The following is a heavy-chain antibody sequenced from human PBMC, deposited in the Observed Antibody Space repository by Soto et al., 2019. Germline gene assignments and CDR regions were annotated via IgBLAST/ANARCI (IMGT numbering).Heavy chain of an antibody. J-gene: IGHJ6*02. CDR2: INADNGNT. CDR1: GYTFTSYA. Sequence: QVQLVQSGAEVKKPGASVKVSCKASGYTFTSYAIHWVRQAPGQRLEWMGWINADNGNTKYSQKFQGRVTITRDTSASTAHMEVSSRRSEETAVYYCARDWGNYYYGMDVWGQGTTVTVSS. V-gene: IGHV1-3*01. CDR3: ARDWGNYYYGMDV. D-gene: IGHD7-27*01.